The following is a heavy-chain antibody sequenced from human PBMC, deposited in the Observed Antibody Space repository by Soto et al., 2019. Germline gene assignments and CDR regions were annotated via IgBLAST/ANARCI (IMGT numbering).Heavy chain of an antibody. J-gene: IGHJ4*02. V-gene: IGHV4-39*01. CDR3: AKAVQGWWSNFDS. Sequence: SETLSLTCTVSGASIRSSPYYWGWVRQSPGKGLEWIGTLYSTGSTYFNPPLRGRVTISVDASKNQFYLNLKSVTAADTSFYFCAKAVQGWWSNFDSWGQGILVTVSS. CDR2: LYSTGST. D-gene: IGHD2-8*02. CDR1: GASIRSSPYY.